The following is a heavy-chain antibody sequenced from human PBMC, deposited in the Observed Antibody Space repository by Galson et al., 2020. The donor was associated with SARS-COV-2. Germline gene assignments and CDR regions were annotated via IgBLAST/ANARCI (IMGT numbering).Heavy chain of an antibody. J-gene: IGHJ4*02. V-gene: IGHV3-33*01. D-gene: IGHD2-21*01. CDR3: ARRDEDGKRRGLEH. CDR2: ILYDGNNN. Sequence: GGSLSLSCAASGFTFSNYGIHWLHPDPQKGLEWVAVILYDGNNNYYGDSVKGRFTIYRNNTKNTVYLQMNSLTAEDTAVYYCARRDEDGKRRGLEHWGQGILGTVSS. CDR1: GFTFSNYG.